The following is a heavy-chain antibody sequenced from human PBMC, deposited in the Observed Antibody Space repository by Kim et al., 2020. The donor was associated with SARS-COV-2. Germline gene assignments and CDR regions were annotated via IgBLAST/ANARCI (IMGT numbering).Heavy chain of an antibody. J-gene: IGHJ4*02. CDR2: IFYSGNT. CDR1: SDSFSAYY. V-gene: IGHV4-59*01. CDR3: ARSEGRASWHHFDY. D-gene: IGHD3-3*02. Sequence: SETLSLTCTVSSDSFSAYYWSWIRQFPGKGLEWIGYIFYSGNTNYSPSLKSRVTISWDTSRSQFSLDLTSVTEADTAVYYRARSEGRASWHHFDYWGQG.